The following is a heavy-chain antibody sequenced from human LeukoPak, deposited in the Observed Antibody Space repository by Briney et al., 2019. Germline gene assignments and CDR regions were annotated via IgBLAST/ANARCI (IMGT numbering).Heavy chain of an antibody. Sequence: GGSLRLSCAASGFTFSSYGMHWVRQAPGKGLEWVAFIRYDGSNKYYADSVKGRFTISRDNSKNTLYLQMNSLRAEDTAVYYCAKGWWLPNWFDPWGQGTLVTVSS. V-gene: IGHV3-30*02. CDR2: IRYDGSNK. J-gene: IGHJ5*02. CDR1: GFTFSSYG. CDR3: AKGWWLPNWFDP. D-gene: IGHD5-12*01.